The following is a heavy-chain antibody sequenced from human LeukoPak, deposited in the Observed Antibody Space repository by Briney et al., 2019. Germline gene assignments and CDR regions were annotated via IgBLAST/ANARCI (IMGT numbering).Heavy chain of an antibody. Sequence: SETLSLTCAVYGGSFSAYYWSWIRQPPGKGLEWIGEINHSGSTNYNPSLKSRVTISVDTSKNQFSLKLSSVTAADTAVYYCARELRYKPLYWYFDLWGRGTLVTVSS. CDR1: GGSFSAYY. CDR2: INHSGST. V-gene: IGHV4-34*01. J-gene: IGHJ2*01. CDR3: ARELRYKPLYWYFDL. D-gene: IGHD1-1*01.